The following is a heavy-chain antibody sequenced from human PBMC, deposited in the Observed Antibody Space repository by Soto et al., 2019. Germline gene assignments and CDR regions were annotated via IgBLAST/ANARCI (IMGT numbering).Heavy chain of an antibody. J-gene: IGHJ6*02. Sequence: PSETLSLTCTVSGGSISSYYWSWIRQPPGKGLEWIGYIYYSGSTNYNPSLKSRVTISVDTSKNQFSLKLSSVTAADTAVYYCARAPGYNYDILTGYYKYYYYHGMDVWGQGTTVTGSS. D-gene: IGHD3-9*01. CDR1: GGSISSYY. CDR3: ARAPGYNYDILTGYYKYYYYHGMDV. CDR2: IYYSGST. V-gene: IGHV4-59*01.